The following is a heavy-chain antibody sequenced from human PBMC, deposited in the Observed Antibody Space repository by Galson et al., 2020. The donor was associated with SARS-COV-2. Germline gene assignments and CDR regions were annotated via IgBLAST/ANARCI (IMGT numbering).Heavy chain of an antibody. J-gene: IGHJ4*01. CDR2: IYPCYSDT. V-gene: IGHV5-51*01. Sequence: GEYLNTHCHGYRYSFNNYWIGLVRQMPGKGLELMGIIYPCYSDTTYSPSFQGQLTISADKSINTPYLQWSTLKAADSAVYYCAKGVRPTAKDYDDYWGHGTLVTGSS. D-gene: IGHD3-22*01. CDR1: RYSFNNYW. CDR3: AKGVRPTAKDYDDY.